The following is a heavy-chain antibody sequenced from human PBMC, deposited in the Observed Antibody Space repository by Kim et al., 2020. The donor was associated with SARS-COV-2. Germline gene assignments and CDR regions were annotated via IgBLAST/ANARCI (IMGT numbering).Heavy chain of an antibody. Sequence: GGSLRLSCAASGFTFSSYGMHWVRQAPGKGLEWVAVIWYDGSNKYYADSVKGRFTISRDNSKNTLYLQMNSLRAEDTAVYYCARDCGGSYYDILTGYFEYGMDVWGQGTTVTVSS. CDR3: ARDCGGSYYDILTGYFEYGMDV. V-gene: IGHV3-33*01. CDR1: GFTFSSYG. D-gene: IGHD3-9*01. J-gene: IGHJ6*02. CDR2: IWYDGSNK.